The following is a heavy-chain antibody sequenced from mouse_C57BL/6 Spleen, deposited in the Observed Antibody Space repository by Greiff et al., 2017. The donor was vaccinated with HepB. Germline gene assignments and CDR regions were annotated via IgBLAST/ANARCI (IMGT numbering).Heavy chain of an antibody. CDR3: ARYYSNYVEGFDY. Sequence: VQLQQSGAELMKPGASVKLSCKATGYTFTGYWIEWVKQRPGHGLEWIGEILPGRGSTNYNEKFKGKATFTADTSSNTAYMQLSSLTTEDSAIYYCARYYSNYVEGFDYWGQGTTLTVSS. D-gene: IGHD2-5*01. CDR1: GYTFTGYW. J-gene: IGHJ2*01. V-gene: IGHV1-9*01. CDR2: ILPGRGST.